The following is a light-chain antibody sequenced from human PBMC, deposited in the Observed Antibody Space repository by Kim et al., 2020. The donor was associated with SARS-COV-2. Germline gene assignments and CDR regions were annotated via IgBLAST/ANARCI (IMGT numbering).Light chain of an antibody. Sequence: GERDTISCSGRSSNTGSNYLDWYQQLPGTAPKLLIYRNNQRPSGVPDRFSGSKSGTAASLAISGLRSEDEADDYCAAWDDSLSGWVFGGGTQLTVL. V-gene: IGLV1-47*01. J-gene: IGLJ3*02. CDR2: RNN. CDR3: AAWDDSLSGWV. CDR1: SSNTGSNY.